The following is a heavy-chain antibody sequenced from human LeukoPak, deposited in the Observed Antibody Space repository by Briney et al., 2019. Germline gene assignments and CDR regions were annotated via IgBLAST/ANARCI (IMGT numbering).Heavy chain of an antibody. D-gene: IGHD2-15*01. V-gene: IGHV4-39*01. J-gene: IGHJ4*02. CDR2: IYYSGST. Sequence: PSETLSLTCTVSGGSISSSSYYWGWIRQPPGKGLEWIGSIYYSGSTYYNPSLKSRVTISVDTSKNQFSLKLSSVTAADTAVYYCARQLVVVAATRFDYWGQGTLVTVSS. CDR3: ARQLVVVAATRFDY. CDR1: GGSISSSSYY.